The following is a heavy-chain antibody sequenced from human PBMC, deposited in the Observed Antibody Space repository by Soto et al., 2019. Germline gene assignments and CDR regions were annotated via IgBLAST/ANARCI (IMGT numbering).Heavy chain of an antibody. Sequence: PSETLSLTCTVSGGSISSYYWSWIRQPPGKGLEWIGYIYYSGSTNYNPSLKSRVTISVDTSKNQFSLKLSSVTAADTAVYYCARGSDYDFWSGPEGYFDYWGQGTLVTVSS. V-gene: IGHV4-59*01. CDR2: IYYSGST. CDR1: GGSISSYY. CDR3: ARGSDYDFWSGPEGYFDY. D-gene: IGHD3-3*01. J-gene: IGHJ4*02.